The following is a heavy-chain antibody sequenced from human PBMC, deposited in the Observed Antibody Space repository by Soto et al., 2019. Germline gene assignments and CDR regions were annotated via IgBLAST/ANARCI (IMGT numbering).Heavy chain of an antibody. Sequence: SVKVSCKASVGTFSSYTISWVRQAPGQGLEWMGRIIPILGIANYAQKFQGRVTITADKSTSTAYMELSSLRSEDTAVYYCAREIVVVVAASFDPWGQGTLVTVSS. D-gene: IGHD2-15*01. CDR1: VGTFSSYT. J-gene: IGHJ5*02. CDR3: AREIVVVVAASFDP. V-gene: IGHV1-69*04. CDR2: IIPILGIA.